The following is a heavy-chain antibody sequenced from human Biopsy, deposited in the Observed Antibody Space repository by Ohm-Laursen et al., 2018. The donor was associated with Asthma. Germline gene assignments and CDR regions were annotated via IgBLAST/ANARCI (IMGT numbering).Heavy chain of an antibody. V-gene: IGHV4-31*03. D-gene: IGHD3-22*01. Sequence: SDTLSLTCTVSYGSITSGGYYWTWIRQHPGKRLEWIGFIYYSGSTYYNPSLKSRVSISIDTSKNQFSLKLSSVTAADTAVYYCARAQDYYDSRGYYRSFDYWGQGTLVTVSS. CDR3: ARAQDYYDSRGYYRSFDY. J-gene: IGHJ4*02. CDR2: IYYSGST. CDR1: YGSITSGGYY.